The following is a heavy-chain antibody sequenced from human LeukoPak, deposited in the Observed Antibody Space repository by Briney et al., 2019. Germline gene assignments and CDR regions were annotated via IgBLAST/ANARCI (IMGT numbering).Heavy chain of an antibody. Sequence: PSETLSLTCTVSGGSISSSSYYWGWIRQPPGKGLEWIGSIYCSGSTYYNPSLKSRVTISVDTSKNQFSLKLSSVTAADTAVYYCAGEVGGSWFDPWGLGTLVAVSS. V-gene: IGHV4-39*02. CDR2: IYCSGST. CDR3: AGEVGGSWFDP. CDR1: GGSISSSSYY. D-gene: IGHD1-26*01. J-gene: IGHJ5*02.